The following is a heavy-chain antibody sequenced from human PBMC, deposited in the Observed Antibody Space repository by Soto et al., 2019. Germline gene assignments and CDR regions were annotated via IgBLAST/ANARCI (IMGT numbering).Heavy chain of an antibody. J-gene: IGHJ3*02. Sequence: PSETLSLTCTVSGGSISSYYWSWIRQPPGKGLEWIGYIYYSGSTNYNPSLKSRVTISVDTSKNQFSLKLSSVTAADTAVYYCARGDFSGDSCYLEPDAYDIWSQGTMVTVS. CDR3: ARGDFSGDSCYLEPDAYDI. D-gene: IGHD2-15*01. V-gene: IGHV4-59*01. CDR2: IYYSGST. CDR1: GGSISSYY.